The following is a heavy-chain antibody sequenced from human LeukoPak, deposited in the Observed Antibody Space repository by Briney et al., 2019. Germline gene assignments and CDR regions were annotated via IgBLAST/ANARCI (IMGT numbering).Heavy chain of an antibody. CDR1: GFTFSSSW. V-gene: IGHV3-7*01. D-gene: IGHD3-22*01. CDR3: ARDPTYYYDSSGLFDY. CDR2: IKPDGSEK. Sequence: GGSLRLSCAASGFTFSSSWMSWVRQAPGKGLEWVTNIKPDGSEKYYVDSVKGRFTISRDNAKKSLYLQMNSLRAEDTALYYCARDPTYYYDSSGLFDYWGQGTLVTVSS. J-gene: IGHJ4*02.